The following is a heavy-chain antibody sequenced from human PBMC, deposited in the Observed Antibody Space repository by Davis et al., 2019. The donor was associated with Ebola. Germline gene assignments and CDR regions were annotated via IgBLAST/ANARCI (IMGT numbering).Heavy chain of an antibody. J-gene: IGHJ2*01. V-gene: IGHV3-30*03. CDR3: ARVLTMIVVVQGHFDL. Sequence: GESLKISCAASGFTFSSYGMHWVRQAPGQGLEWVAVISYDGSNKYYADSVKGRFTISRDNSKNTLYLQMNSLRAEDTAVYYCARVLTMIVVVQGHFDLWGRGTLVTVSS. D-gene: IGHD3-22*01. CDR1: GFTFSSYG. CDR2: ISYDGSNK.